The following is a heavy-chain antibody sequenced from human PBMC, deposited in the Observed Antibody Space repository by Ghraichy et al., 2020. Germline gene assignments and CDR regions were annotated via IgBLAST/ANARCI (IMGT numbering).Heavy chain of an antibody. Sequence: SETLSLTCAVYGGSFSGYYWSWIRQPPGKGLEWIGEINHSGSTNYNPSLKSRVTISVDTSKNQFSLKLSSVTAADTAVYYCARQLPRGYSYGSSFDYWGQGTLVTVSS. V-gene: IGHV4-34*01. J-gene: IGHJ4*02. D-gene: IGHD5-18*01. CDR1: GGSFSGYY. CDR2: INHSGST. CDR3: ARQLPRGYSYGSSFDY.